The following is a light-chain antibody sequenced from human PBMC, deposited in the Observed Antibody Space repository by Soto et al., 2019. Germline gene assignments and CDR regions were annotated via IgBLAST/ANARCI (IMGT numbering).Light chain of an antibody. CDR3: QSYDSSLSGVV. CDR2: SYN. V-gene: IGLV1-44*01. J-gene: IGLJ2*01. CDR1: SSNIGSES. Sequence: QSVLTQPPSTSGTPGQRVTISCSGSSSNIGSESVNWYQQLPGTAPKLLIYSYNQRPSGVPDRFSGSKSGTSASLAITGLQAEDEADYYCQSYDSSLSGVVFGGGTKLTVL.